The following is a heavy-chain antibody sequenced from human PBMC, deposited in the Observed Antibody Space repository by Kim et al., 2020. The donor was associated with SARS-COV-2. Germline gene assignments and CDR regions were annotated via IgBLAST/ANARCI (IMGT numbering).Heavy chain of an antibody. CDR1: GGSISPYY. CDR2: IYHNGVT. V-gene: IGHV4-59*13. D-gene: IGHD3-3*01. Sequence: SETLSLTCTVSGGSISPYYWSWIRQPPGKGLEWIGSIYHNGVTTYSPSLESRVTMSVDTSKTQFSLKVKSVTTADAAVYFCARSSVGSGTFQHWGQGTLVTVSS. CDR3: ARSSVGSGTFQH. J-gene: IGHJ1*01.